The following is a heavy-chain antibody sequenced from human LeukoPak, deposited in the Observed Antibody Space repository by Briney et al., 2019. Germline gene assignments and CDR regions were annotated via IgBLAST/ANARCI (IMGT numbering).Heavy chain of an antibody. V-gene: IGHV4-4*02. CDR3: ASRWVLTGEPY. CDR1: GDSISSSNW. Sequence: SETLSLTCAVPGDSISSSNWWTWVRQPPGKGLEWIGEISLSGTTDYNPSLNSRVTISVDKSNNQFSLKLSSVTAADTAVYYCASRWVLTGEPYWGQGTLVTVSS. J-gene: IGHJ4*02. CDR2: ISLSGTT. D-gene: IGHD7-27*01.